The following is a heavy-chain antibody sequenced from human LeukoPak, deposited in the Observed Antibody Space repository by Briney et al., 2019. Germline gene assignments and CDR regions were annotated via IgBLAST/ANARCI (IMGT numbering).Heavy chain of an antibody. CDR3: ARVGATGTTSPFDY. Sequence: ASVKVPCKASGYTFTGYYIHWVRQAPGQGLEWMGWINPNSGGTNYAQKFQGRVTMTRDTSISTAYMELSRLRSDDTAVYCCARVGATGTTSPFDYWGQGTLVTVSS. J-gene: IGHJ4*02. CDR2: INPNSGGT. CDR1: GYTFTGYY. V-gene: IGHV1-2*02. D-gene: IGHD1-1*01.